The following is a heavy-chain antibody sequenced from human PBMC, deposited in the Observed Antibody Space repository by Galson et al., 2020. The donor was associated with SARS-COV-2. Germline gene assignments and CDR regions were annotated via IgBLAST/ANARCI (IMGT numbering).Heavy chain of an antibody. D-gene: IGHD1-26*01. CDR1: GFTFSSYA. CDR2: ISYDGSNK. V-gene: IGHV3-30*04. CDR3: ARDLRVGATRRPYDAFDI. Sequence: GESLKISCAASGFTFSSYAMHWVRQAPGKGLEWVAVISYDGSNKYYADSVKGRFTISRDNSKNTLYLQMNSLRAEDTAVYYCARDLRVGATRRPYDAFDIWGQGTMVTVSS. J-gene: IGHJ3*02.